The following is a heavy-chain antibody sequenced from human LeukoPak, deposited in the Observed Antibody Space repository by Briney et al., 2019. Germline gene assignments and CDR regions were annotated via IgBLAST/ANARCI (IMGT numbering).Heavy chain of an antibody. CDR1: GGSISSYY. CDR3: ARGRFYYYGSGSFVFDY. J-gene: IGHJ4*02. CDR2: IYYSGST. V-gene: IGHV4-59*12. Sequence: SETLSLTCTVSGGSISSYYWSWIRQPPGKGLEWIGYIYYSGSTNYNPSLKSRVTISVDTSKNQFSLKLSSVTAADTAVYYCARGRFYYYGSGSFVFDYWGQGTLVTVSS. D-gene: IGHD3-10*01.